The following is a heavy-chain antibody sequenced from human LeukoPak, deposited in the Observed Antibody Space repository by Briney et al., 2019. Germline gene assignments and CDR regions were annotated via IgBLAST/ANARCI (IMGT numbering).Heavy chain of an antibody. CDR2: IYYSGST. CDR3: ARHGGPRQLPPLHYGMDV. CDR1: GGSISSYY. D-gene: IGHD6-6*01. J-gene: IGHJ6*02. Sequence: SETLSLTCTVSGGSISSYYWSWIRQPPGKGLEWIGYIYYSGSTNYNPSLKSRVTISVDTSKNQFSLKLSSVTAADTAVYYCARHGGPRQLPPLHYGMDVWGQGTTVTVSS. V-gene: IGHV4-59*08.